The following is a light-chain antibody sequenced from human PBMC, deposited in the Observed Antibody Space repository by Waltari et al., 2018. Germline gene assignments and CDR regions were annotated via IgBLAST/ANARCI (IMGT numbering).Light chain of an antibody. CDR1: SHDVGNYDL. CDR2: EVT. J-gene: IGLJ2*01. Sequence: QSALTQPASVSGSPGQSITISCTGTSHDVGNYDLVSWYQQHPGKAPKLIIYEVTKRPSGCANRFSGSKSGNTASLTISGLHTEDEGDYYCCSYSGDLSVGVVFGGGTKLTVL. V-gene: IGLV2-23*02. CDR3: CSYSGDLSVGVV.